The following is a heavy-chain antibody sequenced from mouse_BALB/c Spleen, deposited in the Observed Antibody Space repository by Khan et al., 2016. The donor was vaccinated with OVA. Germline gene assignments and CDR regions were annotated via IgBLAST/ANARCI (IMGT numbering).Heavy chain of an antibody. CDR2: IWGGGGT. V-gene: IGHV2-6-4*01. Sequence: VQLQESGPGLVAPSQSLSITCTVSGFSLSRYNIHWVRQPPGKGLEWLGMIWGGGGTDYNSTLKSRLRIRKDNSQSQVLLKMNSLQTDDTAMYYCARAYYRYDGYYAMDYWGQGTSVTVSS. CDR3: ARAYYRYDGYYAMDY. D-gene: IGHD2-14*01. J-gene: IGHJ4*01. CDR1: GFSLSRYN.